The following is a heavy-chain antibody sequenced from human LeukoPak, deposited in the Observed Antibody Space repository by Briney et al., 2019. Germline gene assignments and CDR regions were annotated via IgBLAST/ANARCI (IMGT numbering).Heavy chain of an antibody. CDR1: GFTFDDYA. CDR2: ISGDGGST. Sequence: GGSLRLSCAASGFTFDDYAMHWVRQAPGKGLEWVSLISGDGGSTYYADSVKGRFTISRDNSKNSLDLQMNSLRTEDTALYYCAKDASSSWPKHYFDYWGQGTLVTVSS. D-gene: IGHD6-13*01. J-gene: IGHJ4*02. V-gene: IGHV3-43*02. CDR3: AKDASSSWPKHYFDY.